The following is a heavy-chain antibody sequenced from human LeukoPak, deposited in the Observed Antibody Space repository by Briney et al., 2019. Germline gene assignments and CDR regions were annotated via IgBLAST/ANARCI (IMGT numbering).Heavy chain of an antibody. CDR3: ARGGDTAMVL. CDR1: GFTLSSYS. D-gene: IGHD5-18*01. Sequence: PGGSLRLSCASSGFTLSSYSMNWVRQAPGKGLEWVSSISSSSSYIYYADSVKGRFTTSRDNAKNSLYLQMNSLRAEDTAVYYCARGGDTAMVLWGQGTLVTVSS. J-gene: IGHJ4*02. V-gene: IGHV3-21*01. CDR2: ISSSSSYI.